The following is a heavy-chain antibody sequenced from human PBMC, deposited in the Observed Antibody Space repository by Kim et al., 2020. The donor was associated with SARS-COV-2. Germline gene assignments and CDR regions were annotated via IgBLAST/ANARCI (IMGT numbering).Heavy chain of an antibody. Sequence: GGSLRLSCAASGPTVSDHYMDWVRQAPGKGLEWVGRSRDKVNSYTTEYAASVKGRFTISRDESKNSLYLQMNSLETEDTAVYYCTRASGSKTGMDVWGQG. D-gene: IGHD2-2*01. CDR2: SRDKVNSYTT. CDR1: GPTVSDHY. V-gene: IGHV3-72*01. CDR3: TRASGSKTGMDV. J-gene: IGHJ6*02.